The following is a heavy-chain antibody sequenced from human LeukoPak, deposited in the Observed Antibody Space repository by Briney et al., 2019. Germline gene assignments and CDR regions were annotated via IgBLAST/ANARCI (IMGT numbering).Heavy chain of an antibody. CDR2: INPKSGGT. V-gene: IGHV1-2*02. D-gene: IGHD5-18*01. CDR1: GYTFTGYY. Sequence: ASVKVSCKASGYTFTGYYMHWVRQAPGQGLEWMGWINPKSGGTNYAQKFQGRVTMTRDTSITTAYMELSRLRSDDTAVYYCARNRDTAMGDYWGQGTLVTVSS. CDR3: ARNRDTAMGDY. J-gene: IGHJ4*02.